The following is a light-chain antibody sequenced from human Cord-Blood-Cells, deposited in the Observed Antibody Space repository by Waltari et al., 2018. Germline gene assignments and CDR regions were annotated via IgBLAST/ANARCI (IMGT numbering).Light chain of an antibody. CDR3: NSRDSSGNQV. V-gene: IGLV3-19*01. CDR2: GKN. CDR1: SLRSYY. J-gene: IGLJ3*02. Sequence: SSELTQDPAVSVALGQTVRITCQGDSLRSYYASWYQQKPGQAPVLVIYGKNNRPSGIPDRFSGSSSGNTASWTITGAQAEDEADYYCNSRDSSGNQVFGGGTKLTVL.